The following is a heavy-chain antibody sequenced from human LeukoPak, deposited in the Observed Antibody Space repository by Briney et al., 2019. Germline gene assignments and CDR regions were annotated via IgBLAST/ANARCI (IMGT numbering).Heavy chain of an antibody. CDR3: RYGSGRYSYDY. J-gene: IGHJ4*02. D-gene: IGHD3-10*01. CDR1: GITFSNYW. CDR2: IRQDGSEK. Sequence: GGSLRLSCAASGITFSNYWMTWVRQAPGKGPEWVANIRQDGSEKYYVDSVKGRFIISRDNAKNSLYLQMNSLRAEDTAVYYCRYGSGRYSYDYWGQGTLVTVSS. V-gene: IGHV3-7*02.